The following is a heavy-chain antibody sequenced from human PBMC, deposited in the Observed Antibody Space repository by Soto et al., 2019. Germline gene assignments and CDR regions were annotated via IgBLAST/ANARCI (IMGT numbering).Heavy chain of an antibody. V-gene: IGHV3-21*01. CDR1: GFTFSIYA. J-gene: IGHJ6*02. CDR2: ISSSSSSI. CDR3: ARVGQYYYNVMDV. Sequence: EVQLVESGGGLVKPGGSLRLSCAASGFTFSIYAMNWVRQAPGKGLEWVSSISSSSSSIYYADSVKGRFTISRDNAENSLYLQMNSLRAEDTAVYYCARVGQYYYNVMDVWGHGTTVTVS.